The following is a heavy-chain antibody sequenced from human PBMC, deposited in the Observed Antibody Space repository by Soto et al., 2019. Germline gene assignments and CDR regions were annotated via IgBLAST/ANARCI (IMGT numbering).Heavy chain of an antibody. V-gene: IGHV6-1*01. Sequence: SQTLSLTCAISGESVSSSSAACNWIRQSPTRGLEWLGRTYFRSKWYNDYAVSVKSRISINPDTSKNQFSLQLNSVTPEDTAVYYCARVLDSSGYYYFDHWGQGTLDTSPQ. CDR2: TYFRSKWYN. D-gene: IGHD3-22*01. J-gene: IGHJ4*02. CDR3: ARVLDSSGYYYFDH. CDR1: GESVSSSSAA.